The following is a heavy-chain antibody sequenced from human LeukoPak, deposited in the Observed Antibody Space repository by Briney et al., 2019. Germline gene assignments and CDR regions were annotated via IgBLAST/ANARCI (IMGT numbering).Heavy chain of an antibody. CDR1: GFTFTVYY. D-gene: IGHD3-10*01. Sequence: ASVKVSCKASGFTFTVYYIYWVRQAPGQGLEWMGWINPNSGGTNYALKFQGRVTMTRDTSTSTAYMELSRLRSDDTAVYYCARGPRYGSGNYYNNYWGQGTLVTVSS. CDR3: ARGPRYGSGNYYNNY. J-gene: IGHJ4*02. V-gene: IGHV1-2*02. CDR2: INPNSGGT.